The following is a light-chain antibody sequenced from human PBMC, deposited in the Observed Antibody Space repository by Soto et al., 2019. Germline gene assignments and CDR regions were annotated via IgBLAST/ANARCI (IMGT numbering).Light chain of an antibody. CDR1: LSDVGGYSF. V-gene: IGLV2-11*01. CDR2: DVS. Sequence: SVLTQPRSVSGSPGQSVTISCTGTLSDVGGYSFVSWYQQHPGKVPKLMIYDVSERPSGVPDRFSGSKSGNTASLTISGLQAEDEADYYCCSYAGSYTFVFGTGTKVTVL. J-gene: IGLJ1*01. CDR3: CSYAGSYTFV.